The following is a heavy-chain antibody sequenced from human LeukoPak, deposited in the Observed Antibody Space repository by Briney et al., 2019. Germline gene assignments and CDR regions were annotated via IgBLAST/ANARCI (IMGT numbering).Heavy chain of an antibody. CDR2: INTNTGNP. V-gene: IGHV7-4-1*02. J-gene: IGHJ3*02. D-gene: IGHD2-2*01. Sequence: GASVKVSCKASGYTFTGYYMHWVRQAPGQGLEWMAWINTNTGNPTYAQGFTGRFVFSLDTSISTAYLHISGLKAEDTAVYYCARDGLRSCTSSSCYPGEDAFDIWGQGTMVTVSS. CDR1: GYTFTGYY. CDR3: ARDGLRSCTSSSCYPGEDAFDI.